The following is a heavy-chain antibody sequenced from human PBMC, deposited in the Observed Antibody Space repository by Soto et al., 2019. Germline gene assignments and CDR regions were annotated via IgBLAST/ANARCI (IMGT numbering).Heavy chain of an antibody. CDR3: ARGGIAVAGPDY. CDR2: IIPILGIA. CDR1: GGTFSSYT. Sequence: QVQLVQSGAEVKKPGSSVKVSCKASGGTFSSYTISWVRQAPGQGLEWMGRIIPILGIANYAQKFQGRVPITADKSTSTADRGLSSLRSADTAVYYCARGGIAVAGPDYLGQGTLVTVSS. D-gene: IGHD6-19*01. J-gene: IGHJ4*02. V-gene: IGHV1-69*02.